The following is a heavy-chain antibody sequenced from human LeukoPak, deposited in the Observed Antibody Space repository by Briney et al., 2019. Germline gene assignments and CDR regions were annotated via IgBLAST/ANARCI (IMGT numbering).Heavy chain of an antibody. V-gene: IGHV3-74*01. CDR1: GFTFSSYW. D-gene: IGHD2-8*02. Sequence: PGGSLRLSCAASGFTFSSYWMHWVRQAPGKGLVWVSRINSDGSSTSYADSVKGRFTISRDNAKNTLYLQMNSLRDEDTAIYYCATYRQVLLPFESWGQGTLVTVSS. CDR2: INSDGSST. CDR3: ATYRQVLLPFES. J-gene: IGHJ4*02.